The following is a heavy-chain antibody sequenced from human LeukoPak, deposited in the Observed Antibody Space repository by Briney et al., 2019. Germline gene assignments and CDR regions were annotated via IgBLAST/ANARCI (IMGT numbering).Heavy chain of an antibody. CDR3: ARSPYYFDSSGFYSAYYYMDV. J-gene: IGHJ6*03. V-gene: IGHV4-39*07. CDR2: IYFSGTT. CDR1: GGSISSSAYY. D-gene: IGHD3-22*01. Sequence: SETLSLTCSVSGGSISSSAYYWGWIRQPPGKGLEWIGTIYFSGTTYYNPSLKSRVTISVDTSNNQFSLKLNSVTAADTAVYYCARSPYYFDSSGFYSAYYYMDVWGKGTTVTVSS.